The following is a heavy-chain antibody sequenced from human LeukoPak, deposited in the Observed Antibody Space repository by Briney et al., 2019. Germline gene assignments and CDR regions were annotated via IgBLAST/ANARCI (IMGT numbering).Heavy chain of an antibody. Sequence: GASVKVSCKVSGYTLTELSMHWVRQAPGQGLEWMGIINPSGGSTSYAQKFQGRVTMTRDMSTSTAYMELSRLRSEDTAVYYCARAMYCSSTSCYSGKETFDYWGQGTLVTVSS. D-gene: IGHD2-2*01. CDR3: ARAMYCSSTSCYSGKETFDY. J-gene: IGHJ4*02. CDR1: GYTLTELS. V-gene: IGHV1-46*01. CDR2: INPSGGST.